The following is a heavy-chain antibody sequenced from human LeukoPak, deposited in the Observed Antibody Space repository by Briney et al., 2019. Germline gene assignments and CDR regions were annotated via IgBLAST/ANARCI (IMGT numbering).Heavy chain of an antibody. CDR2: TYYRSKWYN. D-gene: IGHD1-7*01. V-gene: IGHV6-1*01. J-gene: IGHJ5*02. Sequence: SQTLSLTCAISGDSVSSNSAAWNWFRQSPSRGLEWLGRTYYRSKWYNDYAVSVKSRITINPDTSKNQFSLQLNSVTPEDTAVYYCARALELRLGWFDPWGQGTLVTVSS. CDR1: GDSVSSNSAA. CDR3: ARALELRLGWFDP.